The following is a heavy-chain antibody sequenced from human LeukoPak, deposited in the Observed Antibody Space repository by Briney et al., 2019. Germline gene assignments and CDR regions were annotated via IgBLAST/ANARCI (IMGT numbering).Heavy chain of an antibody. CDR2: INHSGST. CDR3: ARALERYYYDSSGYYAHFDY. V-gene: IGHV4-34*01. D-gene: IGHD3-22*01. CDR1: GXSFSGYY. Sequence: PSETLSLTCAVYGXSFSGYYGSWIRQPPGKGLEWIVEINHSGSTKYNPSLKSRVTISGDTSKNQFSLKLRSVTAADTAVYYCARALERYYYDSSGYYAHFDYWGQGTLVTVSS. J-gene: IGHJ4*02.